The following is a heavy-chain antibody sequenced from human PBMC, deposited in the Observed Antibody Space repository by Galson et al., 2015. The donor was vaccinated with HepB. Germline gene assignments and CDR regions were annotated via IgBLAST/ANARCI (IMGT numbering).Heavy chain of an antibody. CDR1: GFSFRSYG. D-gene: IGHD2-2*01. V-gene: IGHV3-30*18. CDR2: ISYDGSKI. J-gene: IGHJ4*02. Sequence: SLRLSCAASGFSFRSYGMHWVRQAPGKGLEWVAVISYDGSKIYYADSLKGRFTISRDDSKNTLYLQMNSLRPEDTAVYYCAKDPSNCSSLRCTRAGPGLDFDYWGQGTRVTVSS. CDR3: AKDPSNCSSLRCTRAGPGLDFDY.